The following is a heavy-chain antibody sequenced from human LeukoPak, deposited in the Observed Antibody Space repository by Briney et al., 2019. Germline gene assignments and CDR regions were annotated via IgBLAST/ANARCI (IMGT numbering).Heavy chain of an antibody. CDR2: ISASGLST. V-gene: IGHV3-23*01. Sequence: GGSLRLSCAASGFIFSNYAMSWVRQAPGKGLEWVSPISASGLSTYYADSVKGRFTISRDNSKNTLYLQMNSLRAEDTAVYYCAKATMAYCSGGSRYPFDYWGQGTLVTVSS. J-gene: IGHJ4*02. CDR1: GFIFSNYA. D-gene: IGHD2-15*01. CDR3: AKATMAYCSGGSRYPFDY.